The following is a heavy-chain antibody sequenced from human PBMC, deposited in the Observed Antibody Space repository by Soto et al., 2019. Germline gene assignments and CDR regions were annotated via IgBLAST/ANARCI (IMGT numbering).Heavy chain of an antibody. Sequence: GSLRLSCATSGFPFSDYYMSWIRQAPGKGLEWLSHISPKSTYRNYADSVKGRFTISRDNTKSSLFLQMNSLGVEDTAVYYCARGGGGGLFEHWGQGVLVTVSS. CDR3: ARGGGGGLFEH. D-gene: IGHD2-21*01. J-gene: IGHJ4*02. CDR2: ISPKSTYR. CDR1: GFPFSDYY. V-gene: IGHV3-11*06.